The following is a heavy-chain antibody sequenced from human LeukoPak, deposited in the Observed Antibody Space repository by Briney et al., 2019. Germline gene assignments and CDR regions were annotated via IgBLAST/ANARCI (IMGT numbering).Heavy chain of an antibody. Sequence: SETLSLTCAVSGGSFSAFFWRWIRQPPGKGLEWIGDVGHSGSADYNPSLKSRVTVSADPSKTQFSLKLTSVTAADTAVYYCARVLGRTYYDILTGTLGFDPWGQGTLVTVSS. D-gene: IGHD3-9*01. CDR1: GGSFSAFF. CDR2: VGHSGSA. V-gene: IGHV4-34*01. CDR3: ARVLGRTYYDILTGTLGFDP. J-gene: IGHJ5*02.